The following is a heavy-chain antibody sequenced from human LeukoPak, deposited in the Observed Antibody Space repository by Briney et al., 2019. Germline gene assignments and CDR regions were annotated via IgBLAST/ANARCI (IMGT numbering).Heavy chain of an antibody. CDR2: ISSSSSYI. CDR3: AKKQGDWNYGVFDY. CDR1: GFTFSSYS. V-gene: IGHV3-21*04. D-gene: IGHD1-7*01. J-gene: IGHJ4*02. Sequence: GGSLRLSCAASGFTFSSYSMNWVRQAPGKGLEWVSSISSSSSYIYYADSVKGRFTISRDNAKNSLYLQMNSLRAEDTAEYYCAKKQGDWNYGVFDYWGRGPQVTVPS.